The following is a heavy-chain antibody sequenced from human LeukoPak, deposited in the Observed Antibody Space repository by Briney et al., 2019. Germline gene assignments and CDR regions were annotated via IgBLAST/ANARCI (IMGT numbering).Heavy chain of an antibody. Sequence: PSETLSLTCTVSGASIINYHWSWIRQSAGKGLEWIGRIHGRGATDYSPSLRSRVSISLDKSKSRFSLKLISLTAADTAIYYCAREDSAAYCTSANCLGFDYWGQGSLVIVSP. CDR3: AREDSAAYCTSANCLGFDY. D-gene: IGHD2-2*01. V-gene: IGHV4-4*07. CDR2: IHGRGAT. CDR1: GASIINYH. J-gene: IGHJ4*02.